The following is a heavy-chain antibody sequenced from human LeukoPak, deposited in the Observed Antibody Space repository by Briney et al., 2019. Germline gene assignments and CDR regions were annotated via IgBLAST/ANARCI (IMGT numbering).Heavy chain of an antibody. CDR2: INPNSGGT. CDR1: GYTFTGYY. D-gene: IGHD4-17*01. Sequence: ASVKVSCKASGYTFTGYYMHWVRQAPGQGLEWMGWINPNSGGTNYAQKFQGRVTMTRDTSVSTAYMELSRLRSDDTAVYYCASFNDYGDYVFDYWGQGTLVTVSS. J-gene: IGHJ4*02. CDR3: ASFNDYGDYVFDY. V-gene: IGHV1-2*02.